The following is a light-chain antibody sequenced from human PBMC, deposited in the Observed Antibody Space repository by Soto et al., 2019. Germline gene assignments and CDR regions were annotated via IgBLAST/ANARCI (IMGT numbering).Light chain of an antibody. CDR3: QQYNSYPLT. V-gene: IGKV1-5*03. CDR2: KAS. CDR1: ESISSW. Sequence: IQMTQSPSTLSASVGDRVTITCRASESISSWLAWYQQKPGKAPKLLIYKASTLESGVPLRFSGSASGTEFTLTISSLQPDDFATYYCQQYNSYPLTFGGGTKVDI. J-gene: IGKJ4*01.